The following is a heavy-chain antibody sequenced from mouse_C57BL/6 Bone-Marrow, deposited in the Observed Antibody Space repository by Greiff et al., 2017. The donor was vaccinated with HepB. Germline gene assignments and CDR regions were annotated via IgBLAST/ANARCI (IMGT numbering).Heavy chain of an antibody. D-gene: IGHD2-3*01. CDR2: IRNKANGYTT. CDR3: ARSLSYDGYYFYAMDY. J-gene: IGHJ4*01. V-gene: IGHV7-3*01. CDR1: GFTFTDYY. Sequence: EVMLVESGGGLVQPGGSLSLSCAVSGFTFTDYYMSWVRQPPGKALEWLGFIRNKANGYTTEYSASVKGRFTISRDNSQSILYLQMNALRAEDSATYYCARSLSYDGYYFYAMDYWGQGTSVTVSS.